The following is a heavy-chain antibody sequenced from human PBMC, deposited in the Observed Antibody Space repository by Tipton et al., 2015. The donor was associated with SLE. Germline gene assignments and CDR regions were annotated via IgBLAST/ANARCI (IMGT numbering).Heavy chain of an antibody. V-gene: IGHV4-4*02. CDR2: IYHSGST. Sequence: SLRLSCAVSGGSISSSNWWSWVRQPPGKGLEWIGEIYHSGSTNYNPSLKSRVTISVDKSKNQFSLKLSSVTAADTAVYYCARVGKTMIVVAKNAFDIWGQGTIVTVSS. CDR1: GGSISSSNW. D-gene: IGHD3-22*01. CDR3: ARVGKTMIVVAKNAFDI. J-gene: IGHJ3*02.